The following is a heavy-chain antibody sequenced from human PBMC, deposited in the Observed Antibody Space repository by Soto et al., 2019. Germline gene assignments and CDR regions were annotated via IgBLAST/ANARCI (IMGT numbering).Heavy chain of an antibody. CDR3: ARDREGETIFGVVILNWFDP. V-gene: IGHV1-18*01. J-gene: IGHJ5*02. Sequence: ASVKVSCKASGYTFTSYGISWVRQAPGQGLEWMGWISAYNGNTNYAQKLQGRVTMTTDTSTSTAYMELRSLRSDDTAVYYCARDREGETIFGVVILNWFDPWGQGTLVTVSS. D-gene: IGHD3-3*01. CDR2: ISAYNGNT. CDR1: GYTFTSYG.